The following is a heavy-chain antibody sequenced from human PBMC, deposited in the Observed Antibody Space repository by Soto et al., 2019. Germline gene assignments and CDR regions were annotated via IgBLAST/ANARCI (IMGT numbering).Heavy chain of an antibody. V-gene: IGHV5-51*01. CDR1: GYSFTSYW. J-gene: IGHJ6*02. Sequence: GESLKISCKGSGYSFTSYWIGWVRQMPGKGLEWMGIIYPGDSDTRYSPSFQGQVTISADKSISTAYLQWSSLKASDTAMYYCARHHTARGYYSSGMDVWGQGTTVTVSS. CDR3: ARHHTARGYYSSGMDV. D-gene: IGHD3-3*01. CDR2: IYPGDSDT.